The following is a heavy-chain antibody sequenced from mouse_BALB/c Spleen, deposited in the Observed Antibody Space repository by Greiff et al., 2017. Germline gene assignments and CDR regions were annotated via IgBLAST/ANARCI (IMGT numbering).Heavy chain of an antibody. CDR1: GFTFSSFG. CDR3: ARGDSGDY. J-gene: IGHJ4*01. CDR2: ISSGSSTI. D-gene: IGHD3-3*01. Sequence: EVHLVESGGGLVQPGGSRKLSCAASGFTFSSFGMHWVRQAPEKGLEWVAYISSGSSTIYYADTVKGRFTISRDNPKNTLFLQMTSLRSEDTAMYYCARGDSGDYWGQGTSVTVSS. V-gene: IGHV5-17*02.